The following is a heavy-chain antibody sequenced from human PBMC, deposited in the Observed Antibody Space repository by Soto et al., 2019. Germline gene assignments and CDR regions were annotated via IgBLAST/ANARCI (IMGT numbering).Heavy chain of an antibody. J-gene: IGHJ4*02. CDR2: FYYSGTT. Sequence: QVQLQESGPGLVKPSDTLSLTCAVSGYSISSNNWWGWIRQPPGKGLEWIGYFYYSGTTYYNPSLKSLVTMSVDTSKNQFSLKLTSVTAVDTAVYYCARREIQGPIDYWGQGTLVTVSS. D-gene: IGHD1-26*01. CDR1: GYSISSNNW. CDR3: ARREIQGPIDY. V-gene: IGHV4-28*01.